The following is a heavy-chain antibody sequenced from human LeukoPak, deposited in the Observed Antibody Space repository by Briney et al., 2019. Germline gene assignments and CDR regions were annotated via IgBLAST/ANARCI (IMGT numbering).Heavy chain of an antibody. J-gene: IGHJ5*02. CDR3: ARDAGWSLDP. CDR2: IRNKANSYII. D-gene: IGHD1-26*01. V-gene: IGHV3-72*01. Sequence: GGSLRLSCAASGFIFSDHNMDWVRQAPGKGLEWVSRIRNKANSYIIEDAASVRGRFTISRDDSKNLLFLQMNSLRAEDTAVYYCARDAGWSLDPWGQGTLVTVSS. CDR1: GFIFSDHN.